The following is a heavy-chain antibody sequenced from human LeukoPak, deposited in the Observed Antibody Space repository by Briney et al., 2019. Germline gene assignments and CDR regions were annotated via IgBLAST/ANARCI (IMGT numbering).Heavy chain of an antibody. Sequence: GGSLRLSCAASGFTFSSYAMSWVRQAPGKGLEWVSAISGSGGSTYYADSVKGRFTISRDNSKNTLYLQMNSLRAEDTAVYYCAKNMGSFKAYCSSTSCAGKLDYWGQGTLVTVSS. J-gene: IGHJ4*02. CDR1: GFTFSSYA. CDR3: AKNMGSFKAYCSSTSCAGKLDY. D-gene: IGHD2-2*01. V-gene: IGHV3-23*01. CDR2: ISGSGGST.